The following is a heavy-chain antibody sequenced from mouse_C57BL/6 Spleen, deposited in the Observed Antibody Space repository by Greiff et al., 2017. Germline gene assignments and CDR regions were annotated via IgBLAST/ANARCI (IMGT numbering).Heavy chain of an antibody. Sequence: QVQLQQSGAELVKPGASVKISCKASGYAFSSYWMNWVKQRPGKGLKWIGQIYPGDGDTNYNGKFKGKATLTADKSSSTAYMQLSSLTSEDSAVYFCARGGYDGFYFDYWGQGTTLTVSS. J-gene: IGHJ2*01. CDR2: IYPGDGDT. CDR1: GYAFSSYW. CDR3: ARGGYDGFYFDY. V-gene: IGHV1-80*01. D-gene: IGHD2-2*01.